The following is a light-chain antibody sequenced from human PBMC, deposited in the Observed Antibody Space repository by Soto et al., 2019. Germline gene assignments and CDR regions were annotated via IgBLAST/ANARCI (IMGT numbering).Light chain of an antibody. CDR2: GAS. CDR3: QQYVNWPPRHT. CDR1: QSVGTD. Sequence: EIVMTQSPATLPVSPGERATLSCRASQSVGTDLAWYQQKPGQGPRLLIYGASTRFSGVPARFSGSGSGTDFTLTIDSLQSEDFAIYYCQQYVNWPPRHTFGQGTKLEF. V-gene: IGKV3-15*01. J-gene: IGKJ2*01.